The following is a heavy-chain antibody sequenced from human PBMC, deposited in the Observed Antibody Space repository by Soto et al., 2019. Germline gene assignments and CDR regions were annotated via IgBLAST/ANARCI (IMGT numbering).Heavy chain of an antibody. CDR2: ISYDGSNK. D-gene: IGHD6-19*01. CDR1: GFTFSSYG. V-gene: IGHV3-30*18. J-gene: IGHJ6*02. Sequence: QVQLVESGGGVVQPGRSLRLSCAASGFTFSSYGMHWVRQAPGKGLEWVAVISYDGSNKYYADSVKGRFTISRDNYKITLYLQMSSLRAEDTAVYYCAKDARTEAVAADYGMDVWGQGTTVTVSS. CDR3: AKDARTEAVAADYGMDV.